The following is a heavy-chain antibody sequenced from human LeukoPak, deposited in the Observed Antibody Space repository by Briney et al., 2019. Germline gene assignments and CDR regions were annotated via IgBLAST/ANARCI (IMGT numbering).Heavy chain of an antibody. D-gene: IGHD4-17*01. V-gene: IGHV4-59*01. CDR2: IYYSGST. CDR3: ARAIEGDGDRRKFDP. Sequence: SETLSLTCTVSGGSISSYYWSWIRQPPGKGLEWIGYIYYSGSTNYNPSLKSRVTISVDTSKNQFSLKLSSVTAADTAVYYCARAIEGDGDRRKFDPWGQGTLVTVSS. J-gene: IGHJ5*02. CDR1: GGSISSYY.